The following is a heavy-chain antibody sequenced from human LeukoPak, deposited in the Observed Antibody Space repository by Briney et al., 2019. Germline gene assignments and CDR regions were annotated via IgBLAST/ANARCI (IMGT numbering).Heavy chain of an antibody. CDR1: GGSFSGYY. Sequence: PSETLSLTCAVYGGSFSGYYWSWIRQPPGKGLEWIGEINHSGSTNYNPSLKSRVTISVDTSKNQFSLKLSSVTAADTAVYYCAKRTRGFGELPPHYYYYMDVWGKGTTVTISS. CDR3: AKRTRGFGELPPHYYYYMDV. J-gene: IGHJ6*03. D-gene: IGHD3-10*01. CDR2: INHSGST. V-gene: IGHV4-34*01.